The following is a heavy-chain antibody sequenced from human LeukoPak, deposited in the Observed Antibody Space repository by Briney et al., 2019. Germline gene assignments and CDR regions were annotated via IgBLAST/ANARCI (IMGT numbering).Heavy chain of an antibody. V-gene: IGHV4-59*01. Sequence: SETLSLTCTVSGGSMSSYYWSWIRQPPGKGLEWNGYTYYSGNTNYNPSLKSRVTISVDTSKNQFSLKVSSVTAADTAVYYCARVFHDSSGYPFDYWGQGTLVTVSS. CDR2: TYYSGNT. CDR1: GGSMSSYY. D-gene: IGHD3-22*01. J-gene: IGHJ4*02. CDR3: ARVFHDSSGYPFDY.